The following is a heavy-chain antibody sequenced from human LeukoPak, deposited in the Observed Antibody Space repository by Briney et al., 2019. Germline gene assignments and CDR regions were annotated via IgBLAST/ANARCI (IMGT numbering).Heavy chain of an antibody. CDR3: ARWRIVGPTDCFDP. CDR1: GYIFISYG. Sequence: ASVKVSCKASGYIFISYGISWVRQAPGQGLEWVGWISAYNGNTSYAQKLQGRVTMTTDTSTNTAYMELRSLRSDDTAVYYCARWRIVGPTDCFDPWGQGTLVTVSS. J-gene: IGHJ5*02. D-gene: IGHD1-26*01. CDR2: ISAYNGNT. V-gene: IGHV1-18*01.